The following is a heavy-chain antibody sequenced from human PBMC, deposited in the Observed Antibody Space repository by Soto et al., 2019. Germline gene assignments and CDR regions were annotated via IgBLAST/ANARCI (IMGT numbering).Heavy chain of an antibody. J-gene: IGHJ6*02. CDR3: ARPRIQLWLGDYYYGMDV. D-gene: IGHD5-18*01. CDR2: IYYSGST. V-gene: IGHV4-39*01. CDR1: GGSISSSIYY. Sequence: SEPLSLTCTVSGGSISSSIYYWGWIRQPPGKGLERIGSIYYSGSTYYNQSLKSRVTISVDTSKNQFSLKLSSVTAADTAVYYCARPRIQLWLGDYYYGMDVWGQGTTVTVSS.